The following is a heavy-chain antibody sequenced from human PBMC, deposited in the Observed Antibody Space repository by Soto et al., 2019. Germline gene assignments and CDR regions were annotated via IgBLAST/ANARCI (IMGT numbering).Heavy chain of an antibody. V-gene: IGHV3-23*01. J-gene: IGHJ4*02. Sequence: VQLLESGGGLIQPGGSLRLSCAASGFTFSSYAISWVRQAPGKGLEWVSTITGSGASTYYADSVKGRFTISRDNSENTLYLQMNSLRVGDTAFYYSAKAARLYTSSSEIDFWGQGTLVTVSS. CDR1: GFTFSSYA. CDR2: ITGSGAST. CDR3: AKAARLYTSSSEIDF. D-gene: IGHD6-6*01.